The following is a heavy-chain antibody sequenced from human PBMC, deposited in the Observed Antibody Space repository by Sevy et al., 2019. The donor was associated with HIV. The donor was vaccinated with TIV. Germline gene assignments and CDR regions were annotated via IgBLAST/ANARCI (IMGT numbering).Heavy chain of an antibody. D-gene: IGHD1-1*01. CDR1: GLTVNSNY. J-gene: IGHJ4*02. CDR3: ARDWNGLGYVDY. V-gene: IGHV3-53*01. Sequence: GGSLRLSCAASGLTVNSNYMTWVRQAPGKGLEWVSVIYSGGTTDYADSVKGRFTISRDNSKNTLYLQMNSLRADDTAVYYCARDWNGLGYVDYWGQGTLVTVSS. CDR2: IYSGGTT.